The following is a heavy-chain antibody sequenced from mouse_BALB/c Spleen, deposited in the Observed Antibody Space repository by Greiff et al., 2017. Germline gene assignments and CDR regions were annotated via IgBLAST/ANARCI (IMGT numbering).Heavy chain of an antibody. CDR1: GYTFTSYW. CDR3: ARGTTVVAPFDY. D-gene: IGHD1-1*01. V-gene: IGHV1S81*02. J-gene: IGHJ2*01. CDR2: INPSNGRT. Sequence: QVQLQQPGAELVKPGASVKLSCKASGYTFTSYWMHWVNQRPGQGLEWIGEINPSNGRTNYNEKFKSKATLTVDKSSSTAYMQLSSLTSEDSAVYYCARGTTVVAPFDYWGQGTTLTVSS.